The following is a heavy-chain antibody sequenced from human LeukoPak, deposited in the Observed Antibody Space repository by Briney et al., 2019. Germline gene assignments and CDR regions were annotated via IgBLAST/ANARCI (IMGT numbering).Heavy chain of an antibody. CDR1: GFTFSSYA. CDR2: ISYDGSNK. J-gene: IGHJ4*02. CDR3: ARTTSMVRGAPPRY. V-gene: IGHV3-30*04. D-gene: IGHD3-10*01. Sequence: PGGSLRLSCAASGFTFSSYAMHWVRQAPGKGLEWVAVISYDGSNKYYADSVKGRFTISRDNSKKTLYLQMNSLRAEDTAVYYCARTTSMVRGAPPRYWGQGTLVTVSS.